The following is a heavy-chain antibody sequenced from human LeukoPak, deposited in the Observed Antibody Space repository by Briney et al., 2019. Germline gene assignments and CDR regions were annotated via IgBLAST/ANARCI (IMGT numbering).Heavy chain of an antibody. J-gene: IGHJ4*02. CDR2: IYYSGST. CDR3: ARGIVGVLRSFDY. V-gene: IGHV4-59*01. Sequence: SETLSLTCTVSGGSISSYYWSWLRQPPGKGLEWVGYIYYSGSTNYNPSLKSRVTISVDTSKNQFSLKLSSVTAADTAVYYCARGIVGVLRSFDYWGQGTLVTVSS. CDR1: GGSISSYY. D-gene: IGHD3-3*01.